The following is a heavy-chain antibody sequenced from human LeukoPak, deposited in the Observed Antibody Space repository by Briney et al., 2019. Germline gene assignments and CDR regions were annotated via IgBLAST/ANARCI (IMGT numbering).Heavy chain of an antibody. V-gene: IGHV3-30*04. D-gene: IGHD6-19*01. Sequence: GGSLRLSCAASGFTFSSYAMHWVRQAPGKGLEWVAVISYDGSNKYYADSVKGRFTISRANSKNTLYLQMNSLRAEDTAVYYCARVAVAGFYYFDYWGQGALVTVSS. CDR1: GFTFSSYA. CDR3: ARVAVAGFYYFDY. CDR2: ISYDGSNK. J-gene: IGHJ4*02.